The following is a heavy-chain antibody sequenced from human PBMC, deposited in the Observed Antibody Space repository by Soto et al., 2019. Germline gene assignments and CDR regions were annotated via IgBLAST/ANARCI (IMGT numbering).Heavy chain of an antibody. Sequence: GGSLRLSCAASGFTFSDYYMSWIRQAPGKGLEWVSYISSSGSTIYYADSVKGRFTTSRDESKNSVYLQMNSLKTEDTAVYYCVRATYFSDSSGYTRCFDYWGQGTLVTVSS. J-gene: IGHJ4*02. V-gene: IGHV3-11*01. CDR1: GFTFSDYY. D-gene: IGHD3-22*01. CDR2: ISSSGSTI. CDR3: VRATYFSDSSGYTRCFDY.